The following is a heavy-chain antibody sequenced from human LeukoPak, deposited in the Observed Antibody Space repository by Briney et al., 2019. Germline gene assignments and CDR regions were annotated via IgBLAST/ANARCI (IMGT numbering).Heavy chain of an antibody. V-gene: IGHV1-24*01. CDR1: GYTLSEVS. D-gene: IGHD1-1*01. Sequence: VSVKVSCKVSGYTLSEVSMHWVRQAPGKGLEWMGGFDPGDAETIFAQKFQGRVTMTEDTSTDTVYMEPSSLRSEDTAVYYCATLDWKRGGGTLDYWGQGTLVTVSS. CDR3: ATLDWKRGGGTLDY. J-gene: IGHJ4*02. CDR2: FDPGDAET.